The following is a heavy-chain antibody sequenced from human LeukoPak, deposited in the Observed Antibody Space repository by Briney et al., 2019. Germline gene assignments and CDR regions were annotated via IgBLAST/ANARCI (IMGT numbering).Heavy chain of an antibody. CDR1: GGSFSGYY. J-gene: IGHJ4*02. CDR2: INHSGST. V-gene: IGHV4-34*01. CDR3: ARVNSSWYYFDY. D-gene: IGHD6-13*01. Sequence: SGTLSLTCAVYGGSFSGYYWSWIRQPPGKGLEWIGEINHSGSTNYNPSLKSRVTISVDTSKNQFSLKLSSVTAADTAVYYCARVNSSWYYFDYWGQGTLVTVSS.